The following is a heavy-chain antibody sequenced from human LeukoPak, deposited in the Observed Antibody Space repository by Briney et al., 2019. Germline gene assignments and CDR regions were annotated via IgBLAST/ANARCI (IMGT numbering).Heavy chain of an antibody. V-gene: IGHV4-34*01. Sequence: SETLSLTCAVYGGSFSGYYWSWIRQPPGKGLEWIGEINHSGSTNYNPSLKSRVTISVDTSKNQFSLKLSSVTAADTAVYYCARLGRARRGGTTVTTEAYYYMDVWGKGTTVTV. CDR3: ARLGRARRGGTTVTTEAYYYMDV. CDR2: INHSGST. D-gene: IGHD4-17*01. CDR1: GGSFSGYY. J-gene: IGHJ6*03.